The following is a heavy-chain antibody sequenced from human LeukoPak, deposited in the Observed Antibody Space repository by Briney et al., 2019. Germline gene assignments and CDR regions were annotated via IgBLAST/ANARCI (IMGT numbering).Heavy chain of an antibody. CDR3: ARIRGLSNSGWYEYYFDY. Sequence: PGGSLRLSCAASGFTFSTYAMSWVRQAPGKGLEWVANIKQDGSEKYYVDSVKGRFTISRDNAKKSLYLQMNSLRAEDTAVYYCARIRGLSNSGWYEYYFDYWGQGTLVTVSS. CDR2: IKQDGSEK. J-gene: IGHJ4*02. V-gene: IGHV3-7*01. D-gene: IGHD6-19*01. CDR1: GFTFSTYA.